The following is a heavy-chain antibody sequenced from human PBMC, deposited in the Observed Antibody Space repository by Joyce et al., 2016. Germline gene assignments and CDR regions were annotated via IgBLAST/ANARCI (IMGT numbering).Heavy chain of an antibody. CDR2: MYWDDDK. V-gene: IGHV2-5*02. CDR1: GFSLSTSGVG. Sequence: QITLKESGPTLVKPTQTLTLTCTFSGFSLSTSGVGVGWLRQPPGKALEWLALMYWDDDKRYSPSLKTSRNITKDTSKKHVVLTMTNMDPVDTATYYCAHGRDYDFWSGYPVDKNDVFDIWGQGTMVIVSS. D-gene: IGHD3-3*01. J-gene: IGHJ3*02. CDR3: AHGRDYDFWSGYPVDKNDVFDI.